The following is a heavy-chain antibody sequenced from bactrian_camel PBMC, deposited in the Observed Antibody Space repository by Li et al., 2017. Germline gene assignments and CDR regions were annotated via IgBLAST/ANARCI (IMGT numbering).Heavy chain of an antibody. D-gene: IGHD7*01. V-gene: IGHV3S26*01. J-gene: IGHJ4*01. CDR3: CGNCGICRDANWPPY. Sequence: HVQLVESGGGSVQAGGSLRLSCTASGYTYSSYCMGWFRQAPGKEREGVAAIDDTGTTSYADSVKGRFTISGDYANNTVPLQMSSLKPEDSAMYYCCGNCGICRDANWPPYWGRGTQVTVS. CDR2: IDDTGTT. CDR1: GYTYSSYC.